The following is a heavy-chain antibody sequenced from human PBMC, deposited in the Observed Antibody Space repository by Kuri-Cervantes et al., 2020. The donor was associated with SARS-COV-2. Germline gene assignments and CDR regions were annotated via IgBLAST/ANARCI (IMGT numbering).Heavy chain of an antibody. CDR2: ISYDGSNK. Sequence: LSLACAASGFTFSSYAMHWVRQAPGKGLEWVAVISYDGSNKYYADSVKGRFTISRDNSKNTLYLQMNSLRAEDTAVYYCARQLALDPFDYWGQGTLVTVSS. D-gene: IGHD6-6*01. V-gene: IGHV3-30-3*01. CDR1: GFTFSSYA. J-gene: IGHJ4*02. CDR3: ARQLALDPFDY.